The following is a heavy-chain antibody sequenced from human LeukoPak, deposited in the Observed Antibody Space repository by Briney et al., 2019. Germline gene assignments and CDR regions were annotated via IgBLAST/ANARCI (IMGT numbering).Heavy chain of an antibody. CDR1: GFTFSSYA. V-gene: IGHV3-23*01. D-gene: IGHD3-9*01. Sequence: GGSLRPSCAASGFTFSSYAMSWVRQAPGKGLEWVSAISGSGGSTYYADSVKGRFTISRDNSKNTLYLQMNSLRAEDTAVYYCAKISPYYDIPLGAFDIWGQGTMVTVSS. J-gene: IGHJ3*02. CDR2: ISGSGGST. CDR3: AKISPYYDIPLGAFDI.